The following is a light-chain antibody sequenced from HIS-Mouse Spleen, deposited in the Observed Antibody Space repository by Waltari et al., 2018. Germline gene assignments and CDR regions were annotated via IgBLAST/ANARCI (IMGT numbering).Light chain of an antibody. Sequence: QSALTQPASVSGSPGQSITISCTGTSSDVGGYNYVPWYQQPPGKAPKLMFYDVSNRPSGVSNRFSGSKSGNTASLTISGLQAEDEADYYCSSYTSSSTLVFGGGTKLTVL. CDR2: DVS. V-gene: IGLV2-14*03. CDR1: SSDVGGYNY. J-gene: IGLJ3*02. CDR3: SSYTSSSTLV.